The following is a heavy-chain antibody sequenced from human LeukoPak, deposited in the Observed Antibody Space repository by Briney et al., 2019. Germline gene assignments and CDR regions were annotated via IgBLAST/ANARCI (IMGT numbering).Heavy chain of an antibody. CDR1: GYTFTTYG. CDR2: ISAYNGNT. CDR3: ARDPEIVVVPAAITPHFDY. Sequence: ASVKVSCKASGYTFTTYGISGVRQAPGQGRGGMGWISAYNGNTNYAQKPQGGVTMTTDTSTSTAYMELRSLRSDDTAVYYCARDPEIVVVPAAITPHFDYWGQGTLVTVSS. V-gene: IGHV1-18*01. D-gene: IGHD2-2*02. J-gene: IGHJ4*02.